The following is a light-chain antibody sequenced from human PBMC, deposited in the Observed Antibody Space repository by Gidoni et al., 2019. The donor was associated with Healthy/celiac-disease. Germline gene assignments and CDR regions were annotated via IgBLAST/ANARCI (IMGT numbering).Light chain of an antibody. CDR2: WAS. CDR1: QSVLYSSNNKNY. CDR3: QQYYSTPYT. Sequence: DIVMTQSPDPLAVSLGERATINCKSSQSVLYSSNNKNYLAWYQQKPGQPPKLLIYWASTRESGVPDRFSGSGSGTDFTLTISSLQAEDVAVYYCQQYYSTPYTFGQGTKLDIK. V-gene: IGKV4-1*01. J-gene: IGKJ2*01.